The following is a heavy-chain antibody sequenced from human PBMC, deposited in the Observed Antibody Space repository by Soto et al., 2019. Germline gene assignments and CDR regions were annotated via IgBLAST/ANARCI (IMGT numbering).Heavy chain of an antibody. J-gene: IGHJ4*02. V-gene: IGHV3-23*01. CDR2: ISGSGGST. CDR1: GFTFSSYA. D-gene: IGHD3-10*01. Sequence: GGSLRLSCAASGFTFSSYAMSWVRQAPGKGLEWVSAISGSGGSTYYADSVTGRFTISRDNSKNTLYLQMDSLRAEDTAVYYCANGEVRGIIPSYVDYWGLGTLVTVSS. CDR3: ANGEVRGIIPSYVDY.